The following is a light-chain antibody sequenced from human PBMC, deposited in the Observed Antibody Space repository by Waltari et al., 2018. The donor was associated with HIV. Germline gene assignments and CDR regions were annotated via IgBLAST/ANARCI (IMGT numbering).Light chain of an antibody. Sequence: QSALTPPPSASGSPGHSVPISCTGTSRDIGPYNYVAWYQQYPGKAPKLMIYDVTKRPSGVPDRFSGSKSGNTASLTVSGRQAEDEADYYCASHAGSKDVFGGGTKLTVL. J-gene: IGLJ2*01. CDR2: DVT. CDR3: ASHAGSKDV. V-gene: IGLV2-8*01. CDR1: SRDIGPYNY.